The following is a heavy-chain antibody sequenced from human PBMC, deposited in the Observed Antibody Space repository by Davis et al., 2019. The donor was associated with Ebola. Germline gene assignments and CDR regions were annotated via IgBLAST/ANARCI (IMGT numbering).Heavy chain of an antibody. CDR1: GFTFSSYG. V-gene: IGHV3-33*01. J-gene: IGHJ6*02. CDR3: ARDPNIVATIFYYYYGMDV. CDR2: IWYDGSNK. Sequence: GESLKISCAASGFTFSSYGMHWVRQAPGKGLEWVAVIWYDGSNKYYADSVKGRFTISRDNSKNTLYLQMNSLRAEDTAVYYCARDPNIVATIFYYYYGMDVWGQGTTVTVS. D-gene: IGHD5-12*01.